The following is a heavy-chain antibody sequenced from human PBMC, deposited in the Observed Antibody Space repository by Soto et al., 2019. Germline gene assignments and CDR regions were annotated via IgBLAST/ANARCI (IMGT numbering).Heavy chain of an antibody. CDR3: AGALDPRPARIPYGPYYVDV. CDR1: GYIFTSYA. Sequence: QVQLVQSGAEVKKPGASVKVSCKASGYIFTSYAISWIRQAPGQGLEWMGWISGYNGNTEYDHKLQGRANMTTDTSTRTAYMVLRSLRSDDTAVYYCAGALDPRPARIPYGPYYVDVWSKGTTVIVSS. V-gene: IGHV1-18*01. J-gene: IGHJ6*03. D-gene: IGHD6-6*01. CDR2: ISGYNGNT.